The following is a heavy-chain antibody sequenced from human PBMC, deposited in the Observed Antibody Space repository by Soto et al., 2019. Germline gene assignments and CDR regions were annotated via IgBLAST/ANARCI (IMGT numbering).Heavy chain of an antibody. CDR1: GGSISSYY. Sequence: SETLSLTCTVSGGSISSYYWSWIRQPPGKGLEWIGYIYYSGSTNYNPSLKSRVTISVDKSKNQFSLKLSSVTAADTAVYYCARVAYSGGKADYWGQGTLVTVSS. CDR3: ARVAYSGGKADY. J-gene: IGHJ4*02. V-gene: IGHV4-59*01. D-gene: IGHD1-26*01. CDR2: IYYSGST.